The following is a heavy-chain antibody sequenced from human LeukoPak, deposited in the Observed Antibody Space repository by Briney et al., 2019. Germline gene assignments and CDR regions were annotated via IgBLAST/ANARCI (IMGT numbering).Heavy chain of an antibody. V-gene: IGHV1-69*05. CDR2: IIPIFGTA. Sequence: SVKVSCKASGGTFSSYAISWVRQAPGQGLEWMGRIIPIFGTANYAQKFQGRVTITTDESTSTAYMELSSLRSEDTAVYYCARGIVLVSAAIPLSRPGARFDYWGQGTLVTVSS. CDR1: GGTFSSYA. CDR3: ARGIVLVSAAIPLSRPGARFDY. D-gene: IGHD2-2*02. J-gene: IGHJ4*02.